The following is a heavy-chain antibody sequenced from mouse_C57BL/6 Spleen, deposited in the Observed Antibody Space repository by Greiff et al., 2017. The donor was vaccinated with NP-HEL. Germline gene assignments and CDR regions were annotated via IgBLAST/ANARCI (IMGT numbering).Heavy chain of an antibody. CDR1: GFTFSDYG. CDR3: ARGHYGSSYVYWYFDV. Sequence: EVQGVESGGGLVKPGGSLKLSCAASGFTFSDYGMHWVRQAPEKGLEWVAYISSGSSTIYYADTVKGRFTISRDNAKNTLFLQMTSLRSEDTAMYYCARGHYGSSYVYWYFDVWGTGTTVTVSS. D-gene: IGHD1-1*01. CDR2: ISSGSSTI. V-gene: IGHV5-17*01. J-gene: IGHJ1*03.